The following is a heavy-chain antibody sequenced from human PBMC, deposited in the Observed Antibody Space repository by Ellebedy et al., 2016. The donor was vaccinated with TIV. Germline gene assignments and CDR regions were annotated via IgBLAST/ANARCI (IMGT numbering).Heavy chain of an antibody. Sequence: SETLSLXCAVYGGSFSGYYWSWIRQPPGKGLEWIGEINHSGSTNYNPSLKSRVTISVDTSKNQFSLKLSSVTAADTAVYYCARMPIVVVVAALYYYYGMDVWGQGTTVTVSS. CDR3: ARMPIVVVVAALYYYYGMDV. J-gene: IGHJ6*02. CDR1: GGSFSGYY. V-gene: IGHV4-34*01. D-gene: IGHD2-15*01. CDR2: INHSGST.